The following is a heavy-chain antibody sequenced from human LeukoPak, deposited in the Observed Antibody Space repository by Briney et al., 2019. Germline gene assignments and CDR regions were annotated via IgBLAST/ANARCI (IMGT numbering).Heavy chain of an antibody. Sequence: RGASLRLSCAASGFTFSSYWMHWVRQAPGKGLVWVSRINTDGRSTDHADSVKGRFTITRDNAKNTLSLQMSSLRAEDTAVYYCARGGGTAPYDFYGLEVRGQGTTVPVSS. CDR2: INTDGRST. V-gene: IGHV3-74*01. CDR1: GFTFSSYW. J-gene: IGHJ6*02. CDR3: ARGGGTAPYDFYGLEV. D-gene: IGHD1-1*01.